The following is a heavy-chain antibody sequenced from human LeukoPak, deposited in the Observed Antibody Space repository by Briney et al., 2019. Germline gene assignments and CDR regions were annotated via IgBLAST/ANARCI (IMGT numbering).Heavy chain of an antibody. CDR1: GFTFSSYA. Sequence: PGGSLRLSCAASGFTFSSYAMHWVRQAPGKGLEWVAVIPYDGSNKYYADSVKGRFTISRDNSKNTLYLQVNSLRPEDTAVYYCARDRLQLALGNYFDYWGQGTLVTVSS. D-gene: IGHD5-18*01. J-gene: IGHJ4*02. CDR3: ARDRLQLALGNYFDY. V-gene: IGHV3-30-3*01. CDR2: IPYDGSNK.